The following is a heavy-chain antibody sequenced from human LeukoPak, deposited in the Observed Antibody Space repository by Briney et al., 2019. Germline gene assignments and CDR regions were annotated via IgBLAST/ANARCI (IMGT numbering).Heavy chain of an antibody. D-gene: IGHD3-22*01. V-gene: IGHV3-21*01. CDR3: ARSKPLNYYDSSGYHY. CDR1: GFTFSSYS. J-gene: IGHJ4*02. CDR2: ISSSSSYT. Sequence: PGGSLRLSCAASGFTFSSYSMNWVRQAPGKGLEWVSSISSSSSYTYYADSVKGRFTISRDNAKNSLYLQMNSLRAEDTAVYYCARSKPLNYYDSSGYHYWGQGTLVTVSS.